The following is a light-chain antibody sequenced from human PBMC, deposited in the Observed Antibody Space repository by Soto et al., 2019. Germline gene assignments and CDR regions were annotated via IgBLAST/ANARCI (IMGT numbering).Light chain of an antibody. CDR1: QGISSY. J-gene: IGKJ1*01. CDR3: QQYYSYPPWT. Sequence: AIRMTQSPSSFSASTGDRVTITCRASQGISSYLAWYQQKPGKAPKLLIYAASTLQSGVPSRFSGSGSGTDFTLAISCLQSEDFATYCCQQYYSYPPWTFCQGTKVEIK. CDR2: AAS. V-gene: IGKV1-8*01.